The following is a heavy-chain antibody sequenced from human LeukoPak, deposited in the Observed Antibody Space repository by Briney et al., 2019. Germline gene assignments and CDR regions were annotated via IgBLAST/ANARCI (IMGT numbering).Heavy chain of an antibody. CDR2: ISGSGGST. CDR3: ARDIGSPVDY. CDR1: GFTFSSYG. J-gene: IGHJ4*02. Sequence: QAWGSLRLSCAASGFTFSSYGMSWVRQAPGKGLEWVSAISGSGGSTYYADSVRGRFTISRDNSKNTLYLQMNSLRAEDTAVYYCARDIGSPVDYWGQGTLVTVSS. D-gene: IGHD3-16*02. V-gene: IGHV3-23*01.